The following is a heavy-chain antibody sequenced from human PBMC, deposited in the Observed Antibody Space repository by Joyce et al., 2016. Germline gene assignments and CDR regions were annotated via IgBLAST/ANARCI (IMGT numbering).Heavy chain of an antibody. CDR1: GGSLTSVSYY. Sequence: QLRLQETGPGLVKPSETLSLNCSVSGGSLTSVSYYGGWIRQPPGKGLEWIANSFHSGSAYSNPSLKSRLSISLDKSNNLFSLRLDSLTAADTAVYYCARGRATLVRGDDYGYDYWGQGILVTVSS. D-gene: IGHD3-10*01. J-gene: IGHJ4*02. V-gene: IGHV4-39*01. CDR2: SFHSGSA. CDR3: ARGRATLVRGDDYGYDY.